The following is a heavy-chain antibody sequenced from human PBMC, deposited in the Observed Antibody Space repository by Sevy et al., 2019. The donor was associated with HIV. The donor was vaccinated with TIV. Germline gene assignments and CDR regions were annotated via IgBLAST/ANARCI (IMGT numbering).Heavy chain of an antibody. J-gene: IGHJ4*02. D-gene: IGHD5-12*01. Sequence: SLRLSCAASGFTFSSYAMHWVRQAPGKGLEWVAVISYDGSNKYYADSVKGRFTISRDNSKNTLYLQMNSLRAEDTAVYYCAGGRGYDLFDYWGQGTLVTVSS. CDR3: AGGRGYDLFDY. CDR2: ISYDGSNK. V-gene: IGHV3-30-3*01. CDR1: GFTFSSYA.